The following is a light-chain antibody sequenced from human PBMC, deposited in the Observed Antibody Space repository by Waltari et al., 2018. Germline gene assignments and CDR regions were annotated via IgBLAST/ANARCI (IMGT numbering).Light chain of an antibody. J-gene: IGKJ1*01. V-gene: IGKV3-15*01. CDR3: QQYNNWPPSWT. CDR1: QSVGSN. CDR2: GAS. Sequence: EIVMTQSPDTLSVSPGERATLSCRASQSVGSNLAWYQQKPGQAPRLLIYGASTRATDIPDRFSGSGSGTEFTLTITSMQCEDFAVYYCQQYNNWPPSWTFGQGTKVEIK.